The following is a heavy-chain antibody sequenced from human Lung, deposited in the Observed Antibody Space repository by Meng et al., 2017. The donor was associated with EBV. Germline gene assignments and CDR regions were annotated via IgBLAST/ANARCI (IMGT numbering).Heavy chain of an antibody. CDR1: VDRAASIIAA. V-gene: IGHV6-1*01. Sequence: VQLHTQGLGLVNTSSTLSLHWSISVDRAASIIAAWSWIRQSPSRGLEWLGRTYYRSKWYNDYAVSVKSRITITPDTSKNQFSLQLNSVTPEDTAVYYCASSRPLAGNWNYHYWGQGTLVTVSS. CDR3: ASSRPLAGNWNYHY. CDR2: TYYRSKWYN. J-gene: IGHJ4*02. D-gene: IGHD1-7*01.